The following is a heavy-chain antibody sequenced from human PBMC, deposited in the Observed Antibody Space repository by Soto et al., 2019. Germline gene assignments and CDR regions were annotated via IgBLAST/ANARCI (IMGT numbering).Heavy chain of an antibody. CDR1: GGSFSGYY. Sequence: QVQLQQWGAGLLKPSETLSLTCAVYGGSFSGYYWSWIRQPPGKGLAWIGEINHSGSTNYNPSLKSRVTISVDTSKNQFALKLSSGTAADTAGYYCARGHHPGSYPSGYWGQGTLVTVSS. J-gene: IGHJ4*02. D-gene: IGHD5-18*01. V-gene: IGHV4-34*01. CDR2: INHSGST. CDR3: ARGHHPGSYPSGY.